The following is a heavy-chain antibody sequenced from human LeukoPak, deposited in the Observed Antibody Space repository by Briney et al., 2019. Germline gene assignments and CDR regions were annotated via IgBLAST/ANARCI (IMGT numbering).Heavy chain of an antibody. V-gene: IGHV3-23*01. CDR3: APGDPDYAIDY. CDR1: GITFSSYA. J-gene: IGHJ4*02. Sequence: GGSLRLSCAASGITFSSYAMSWVRQAPGTGLEWVSAISGSGGSTYYADSVKGRFTISRDNSKNTMYLQMNSLRAEDTAVYYCAPGDPDYAIDYWGQGTLATVSS. D-gene: IGHD4-17*01. CDR2: ISGSGGST.